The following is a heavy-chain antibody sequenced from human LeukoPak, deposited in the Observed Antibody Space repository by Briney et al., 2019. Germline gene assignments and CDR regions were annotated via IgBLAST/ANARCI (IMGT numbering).Heavy chain of an antibody. D-gene: IGHD1-7*01. Sequence: ASVKVSCKASGYTFTGYYMHWVRQAPGQGLEWMGWINPNSGGTNYAQKFQGRVTVTRDTSTNTVYMELRSLISEDTAVYYCGREGITGTTGDYWGQGTQVTVSS. CDR3: GREGITGTTGDY. CDR1: GYTFTGYY. CDR2: INPNSGGT. V-gene: IGHV1-2*02. J-gene: IGHJ4*02.